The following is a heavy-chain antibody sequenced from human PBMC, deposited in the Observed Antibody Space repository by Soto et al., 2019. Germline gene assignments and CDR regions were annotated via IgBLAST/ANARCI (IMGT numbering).Heavy chain of an antibody. CDR3: ARDADILTGSDAFDI. CDR2: ISSSSSYT. V-gene: IGHV3-11*05. D-gene: IGHD3-9*01. J-gene: IGHJ3*02. Sequence: GGSLRLSCAASGFTFSDYYMSWIRQAPGKGLEWVSYISSSSSYTNYADSVKGRFTISRDNAKNSLFLQMNSLRAEDTAVYYCARDADILTGSDAFDIWGQGTMVTVSS. CDR1: GFTFSDYY.